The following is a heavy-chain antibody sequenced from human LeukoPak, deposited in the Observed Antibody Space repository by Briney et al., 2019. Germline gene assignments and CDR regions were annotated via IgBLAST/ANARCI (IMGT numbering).Heavy chain of an antibody. CDR3: ARDPDYDILTGYTGPT. CDR1: GYTFTGYY. D-gene: IGHD3-9*01. CDR2: IIPIFGTA. J-gene: IGHJ5*02. V-gene: IGHV1-69*06. Sequence: SVKVSCKASGYTFTGYYMHWVRQAPGQGLEWMGGIIPIFGTANYAQKFQGRVTITADKSTSTAYMELSSLRSEDTAVYYCARDPDYDILTGYTGPTWGQGTLVTVSS.